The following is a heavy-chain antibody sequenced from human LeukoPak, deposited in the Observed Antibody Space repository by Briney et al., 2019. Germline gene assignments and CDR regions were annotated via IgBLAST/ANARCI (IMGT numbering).Heavy chain of an antibody. J-gene: IGHJ4*02. D-gene: IGHD2-15*01. CDR2: IIPTFGTA. Sequence: SVKVSCMASGGTFSSYAISWVRQAPGQGLEWMGGIIPTFGTANYAQKFQGRVTITTDESTSTAYMELSSLRSEDTAVYYCARGGDRRTPFDYWGQGTLVTVSS. CDR3: ARGGDRRTPFDY. CDR1: GGTFSSYA. V-gene: IGHV1-69*05.